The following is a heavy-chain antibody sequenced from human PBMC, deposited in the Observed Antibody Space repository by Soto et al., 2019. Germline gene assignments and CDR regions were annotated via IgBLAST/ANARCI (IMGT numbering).Heavy chain of an antibody. J-gene: IGHJ6*02. V-gene: IGHV3-30-3*01. D-gene: IGHD3-3*01. Sequence: LRLSCAASGFTFSSYAMHWVRQAPGKGLEWVAVISYDGSNKYYADSVKGRFTISRDNSKNTLYLQMNSLRAEDTAVYYCARELPSYYDFWSGYYYYYYYGMDVWGQGTTVTVSS. CDR3: ARELPSYYDFWSGYYYYYYYGMDV. CDR1: GFTFSSYA. CDR2: ISYDGSNK.